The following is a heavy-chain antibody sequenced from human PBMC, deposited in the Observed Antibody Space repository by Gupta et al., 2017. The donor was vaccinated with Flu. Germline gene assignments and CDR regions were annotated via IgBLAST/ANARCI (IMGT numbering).Heavy chain of an antibody. Sequence: WVRQAPGQGLEWMGWINPNSGGTNYAQKFQGRVTMTRDTSISTAYMELSRLRSDDTAVYYCAKGESYQGPDYWGQGTLVTVSS. CDR3: AKGESYQGPDY. CDR2: INPNSGGT. J-gene: IGHJ4*02. D-gene: IGHD2-2*01. V-gene: IGHV1-2*02.